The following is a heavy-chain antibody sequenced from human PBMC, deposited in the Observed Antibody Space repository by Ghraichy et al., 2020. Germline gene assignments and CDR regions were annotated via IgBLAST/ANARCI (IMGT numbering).Heavy chain of an antibody. Sequence: GESLNISCKGSGYSFTSYWISWVRQMPGKGLEWMGRIDPSDSYTNYSPSFQGHVTISADKSISTAYLQWSSLKASDTAMYYCARQNSDIVVVPAAPDYYYYYYMDVWGKGTTVTVSS. V-gene: IGHV5-10-1*01. CDR2: IDPSDSYT. CDR1: GYSFTSYW. D-gene: IGHD2-2*01. CDR3: ARQNSDIVVVPAAPDYYYYYYMDV. J-gene: IGHJ6*03.